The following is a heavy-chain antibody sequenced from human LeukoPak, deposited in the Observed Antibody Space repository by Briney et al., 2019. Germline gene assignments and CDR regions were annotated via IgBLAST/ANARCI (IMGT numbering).Heavy chain of an antibody. J-gene: IGHJ3*01. CDR1: GFTFSSYP. Sequence: GGSLRLSCAASGFTFSSYPMSWVRQTPGKGLEWVSRISDSALTTYYTDSVKGRFTISRDNSKNTLYLQMNSLRAEDTAVYYCAKERATYNWNYIDPFDVWGRGTVITVSS. D-gene: IGHD1-7*01. V-gene: IGHV3-23*01. CDR3: AKERATYNWNYIDPFDV. CDR2: ISDSALTT.